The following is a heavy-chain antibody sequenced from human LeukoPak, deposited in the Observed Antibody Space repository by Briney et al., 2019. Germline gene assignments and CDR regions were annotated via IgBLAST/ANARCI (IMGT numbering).Heavy chain of an antibody. J-gene: IGHJ4*02. CDR1: GGSLSTYY. V-gene: IGHV4-39*01. Sequence: SETLSLTCTVSGGSLSTYYWGWIRQPPGKGLEWIGSISYRGNSYYNASLKSRVNISVDTARNQFSLKLSSVTAADTAVYYCARRTTMVRGEYFDFWGQGTLVTVSS. D-gene: IGHD3-10*01. CDR3: ARRTTMVRGEYFDF. CDR2: ISYRGNS.